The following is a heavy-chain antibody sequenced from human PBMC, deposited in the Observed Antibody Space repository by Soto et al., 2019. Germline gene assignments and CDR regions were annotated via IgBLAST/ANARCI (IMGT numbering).Heavy chain of an antibody. V-gene: IGHV5-51*01. CDR1: GYSFTNYW. D-gene: IGHD2-15*01. CDR2: IYPGDSDT. Sequence: GESLKISCKGSGYSFTNYWIGWVRQMPGKGLEWMGIIYPGDSDTRYSPSFQGQVTISADKSINTAYLQWSSLKASDTATYYCAKEGGSAYYGMDVWGQGTTVTVSS. J-gene: IGHJ6*02. CDR3: AKEGGSAYYGMDV.